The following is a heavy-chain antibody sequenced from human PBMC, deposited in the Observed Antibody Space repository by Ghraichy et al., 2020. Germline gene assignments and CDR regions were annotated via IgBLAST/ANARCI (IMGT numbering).Heavy chain of an antibody. V-gene: IGHV3-9*01. J-gene: IGHJ4*02. CDR2: ISWNSGSL. Sequence: SCAASGFTFDDYAMHWVRQAPGKGLEWVSTISWNSGSLDYADSVKGRFTISRDNAKNSLYLQMNSLRAEDTALYYCAKDMEYSSTWGLDYWGRGTLVTVSS. CDR3: AKDMEYSSTWGLDY. D-gene: IGHD6-13*01. CDR1: GFTFDDYA.